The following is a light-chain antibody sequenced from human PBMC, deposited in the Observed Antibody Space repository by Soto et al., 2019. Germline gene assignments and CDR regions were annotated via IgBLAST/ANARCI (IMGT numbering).Light chain of an antibody. CDR3: NSYTNSSAVV. V-gene: IGLV2-14*01. CDR1: RDDIGAYDY. CDR2: EFT. Sequence: QSVLTQPASVSGSPGQSITISCAGTRDDIGAYDYVSWYQQHPGNAPKLLVYEFTNRPSGVSDRFSGSKSGNTASLTISGLQAEDEADYYCNSYTNSSAVVFGGGTRVPVL. J-gene: IGLJ2*01.